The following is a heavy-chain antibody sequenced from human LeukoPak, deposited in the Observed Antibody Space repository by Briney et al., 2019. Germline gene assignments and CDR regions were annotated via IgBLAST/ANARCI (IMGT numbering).Heavy chain of an antibody. CDR3: AIAMITFGGGA. CDR1: GFSFSSYA. Sequence: GGSLRLSCAASGFSFSSYAIHWVRQAPGKGLVWVSRINSDGSSTSYADSVKGRFTISRDNAKNTLYLQMNSLRAEDTAVYYCAIAMITFGGGAWGQGTLVTVSS. J-gene: IGHJ5*02. CDR2: INSDGSST. V-gene: IGHV3-74*01. D-gene: IGHD3-16*01.